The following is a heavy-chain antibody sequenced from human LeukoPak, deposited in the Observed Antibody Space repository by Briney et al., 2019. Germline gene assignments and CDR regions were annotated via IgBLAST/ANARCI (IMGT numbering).Heavy chain of an antibody. CDR3: ARAGGSGAAAGIFDY. J-gene: IGHJ4*01. CDR2: IIPIFGTA. D-gene: IGHD6-13*01. Sequence: GASVKVSCKASGGTFSSYAISWVRQAPGQGLEWMGGIIPIFGTANYAQKFQGRVTITADESTSTAYMELSSLRSEDTAVYYFARAGGSGAAAGIFDYWGQEPWSPSPQ. V-gene: IGHV1-69*13. CDR1: GGTFSSYA.